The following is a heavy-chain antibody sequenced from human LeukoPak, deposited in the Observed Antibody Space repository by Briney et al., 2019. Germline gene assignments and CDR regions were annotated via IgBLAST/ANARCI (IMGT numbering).Heavy chain of an antibody. CDR2: IRSQGHGGTT. D-gene: IGHD5-18*01. Sequence: PGRSLRLSCTGSGFTFGDYYINWLRQAPGKGPEWVGFIRSQGHGGTTEYAASVKGRFTISRDDSTSIAYLQMNSLKTDDTALYYCSGHRHSSNWFDPWGQGTLVTVSS. J-gene: IGHJ5*02. CDR3: SGHRHSSNWFDP. V-gene: IGHV3-49*03. CDR1: GFTFGDYY.